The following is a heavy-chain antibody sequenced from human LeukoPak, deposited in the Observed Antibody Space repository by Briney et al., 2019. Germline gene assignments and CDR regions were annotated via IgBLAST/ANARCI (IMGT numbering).Heavy chain of an antibody. CDR3: ARCKAVAGTINAFDF. Sequence: GESLKISCKGSGYSFTSYWIGWVRQMPGKDVEWMGIIYPGDSEARYSPSFRGQVTISADKSINTAYLQWSSLKASGTAMYYCARCKAVAGTINAFDFWGQGTMVTVSS. V-gene: IGHV5-51*01. CDR1: GYSFTSYW. CDR2: IYPGDSEA. J-gene: IGHJ3*01. D-gene: IGHD6-19*01.